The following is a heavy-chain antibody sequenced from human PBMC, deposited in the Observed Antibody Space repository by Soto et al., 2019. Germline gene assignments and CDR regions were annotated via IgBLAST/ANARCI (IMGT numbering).Heavy chain of an antibody. CDR2: ISSSGSTI. CDR3: ARDHPPTDFLSGYYIGYYGMDV. J-gene: IGHJ6*02. D-gene: IGHD3-3*01. CDR1: GFTFSDYY. Sequence: GGSLRLSCAASGFTFSDYYMSWIRQAPGKWLEWVSYISSSGSTIYYADSVKGRFTISRDNAKNSLYLQMNSLRAEDTAVYYCARDHPPTDFLSGYYIGYYGMDVWGQGTTVTVSS. V-gene: IGHV3-11*01.